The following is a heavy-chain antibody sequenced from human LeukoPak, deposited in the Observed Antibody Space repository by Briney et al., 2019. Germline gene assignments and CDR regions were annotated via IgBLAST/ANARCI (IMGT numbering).Heavy chain of an antibody. CDR1: GFTFSSYA. J-gene: IGHJ4*02. CDR2: ISYDGSNK. D-gene: IGHD6-19*01. V-gene: IGHV3-30-3*01. CDR3: ARDLYGSGWYINY. Sequence: PGGSLRLSCAASGFTFSSYAMHWVRQAPGKGLEWVAVISYDGSNKYYADSVKGRFTISRDNSKNTLYLQMNSLRAEDTAVYYCARDLYGSGWYINYWGQGTLVTVSS.